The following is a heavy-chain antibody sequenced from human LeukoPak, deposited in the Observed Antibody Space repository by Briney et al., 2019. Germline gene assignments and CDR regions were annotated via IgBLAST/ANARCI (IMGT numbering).Heavy chain of an antibody. CDR1: GYTFTGYY. J-gene: IGHJ4*02. Sequence: ASVKVSCKASGYTFTGYYMHWVRQAPGQGLEWMGWINPNSGGTNYAQKFQGWVTMTRDTSISTAYMELSRLRSDDTAVYYCARLYSGSFTGPAYFDYWGQGTLVTVSS. V-gene: IGHV1-2*04. CDR2: INPNSGGT. CDR3: ARLYSGSFTGPAYFDY. D-gene: IGHD1-26*01.